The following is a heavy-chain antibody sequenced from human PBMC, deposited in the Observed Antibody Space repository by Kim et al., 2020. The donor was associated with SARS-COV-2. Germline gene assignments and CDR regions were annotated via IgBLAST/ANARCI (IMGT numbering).Heavy chain of an antibody. J-gene: IGHJ3*02. CDR1: GFTFSNYA. V-gene: IGHV3-23*01. CDR3: AKCQYSYGSDAFDI. Sequence: GGSLRLSCAASGFTFSNYAMNWVRQAPGKGLEWVSGIRGGGANPKYADSVKGRFTIPRDNSKNTLYLQMNSLRSDDTALYYCAKCQYSYGSDAFDIWGQGTLVPVSS. CDR2: IRGGGANP. D-gene: IGHD5-18*01.